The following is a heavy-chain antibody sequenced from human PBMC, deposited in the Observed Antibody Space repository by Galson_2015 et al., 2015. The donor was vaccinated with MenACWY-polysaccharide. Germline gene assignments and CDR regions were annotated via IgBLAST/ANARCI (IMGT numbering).Heavy chain of an antibody. CDR3: VKVGARYCSGGTCSFNWFDP. CDR2: INSDGSAT. D-gene: IGHD2-15*01. J-gene: IGHJ5*02. Sequence: SLRLSCAASGFTVSHYWMHWVRQAPGKGLMWVSRINSDGSATNYADSVKGRFTISRDNAKNTLYLQMNSLRDEDTAVYYCVKVGARYCSGGTCSFNWFDPWGQGTLVTVSS. CDR1: GFTVSHYW. V-gene: IGHV3-74*01.